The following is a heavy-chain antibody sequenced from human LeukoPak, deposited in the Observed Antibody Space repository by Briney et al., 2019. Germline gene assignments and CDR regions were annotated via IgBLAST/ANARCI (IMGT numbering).Heavy chain of an antibody. CDR2: IYSGGST. CDR3: ARSLPDSSGYYPTYFDY. D-gene: IGHD3-22*01. CDR1: GFTVSSNY. J-gene: IGHJ4*02. Sequence: PGGSLRLSCAASGFTVSSNYMSWVRQAPGKGLEWVSVIYSGGSTYYADSVKGRFTISGHNSKNTLYLQMNSLRAEDTAVYYCARSLPDSSGYYPTYFDYWGQGTLVTVSS. V-gene: IGHV3-53*04.